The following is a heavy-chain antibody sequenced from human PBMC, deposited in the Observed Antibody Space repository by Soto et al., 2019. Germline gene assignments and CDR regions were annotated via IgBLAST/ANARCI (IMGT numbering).Heavy chain of an antibody. V-gene: IGHV4-61*01. CDR2: IYYSGST. D-gene: IGHD3-10*01. J-gene: IGHJ5*02. CDR3: GRYFAWFGGGGLDP. Sequence: PSETLSLTCTVSGGSVSSGSYYWSWIRQPPGKGLEWIGYIYYSGSTNYNPSLKSRVTISVDTSKNRFSLKLSSVTAADTAVYYCGRYFAWFGGGGLDPGGQGPRVTVS. CDR1: GGSVSSGSYY.